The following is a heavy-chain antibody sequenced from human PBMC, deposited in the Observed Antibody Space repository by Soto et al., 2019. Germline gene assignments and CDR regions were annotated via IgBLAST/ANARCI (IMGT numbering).Heavy chain of an antibody. D-gene: IGHD3-22*01. V-gene: IGHV1-69*06. CDR2: IIPIFGTA. CDR1: GGTFSSYA. Sequence: ASVKVSCKASGGTFSSYAISWVRQAPGQGLEWMGGIIPIFGTANYAQKFQGRVTITADKSTSTAYMELSSLRSEDTAVYYCARDTYYYDSSVPNWFDPWGQGTLVTVSS. CDR3: ARDTYYYDSSVPNWFDP. J-gene: IGHJ5*02.